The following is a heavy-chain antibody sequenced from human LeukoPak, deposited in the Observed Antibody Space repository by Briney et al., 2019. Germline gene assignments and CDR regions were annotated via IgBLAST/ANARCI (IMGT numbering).Heavy chain of an antibody. CDR3: ARAIGHAFDI. J-gene: IGHJ3*02. V-gene: IGHV4-34*01. Sequence: SETLSLTCAVYGGSFSGYYWSWIRQPPGKGLEWIGEINHSGSTNYNPSLKSRVTISVDTSKNQFSLKLSSVTAADTAVYYCARAIGHAFDIWGQGTMVTVSS. D-gene: IGHD2-21*01. CDR1: GGSFSGYY. CDR2: INHSGST.